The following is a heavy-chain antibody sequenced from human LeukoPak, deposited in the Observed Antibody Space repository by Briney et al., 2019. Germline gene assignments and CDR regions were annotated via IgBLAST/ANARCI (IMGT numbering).Heavy chain of an antibody. CDR1: GFTFSSYR. CDR2: ISSSGGYI. J-gene: IGHJ4*02. V-gene: IGHV3-21*01. CDR3: AKDPYGDFSFDY. D-gene: IGHD4-17*01. Sequence: GGSLRLSCAASGFTFSSYRMNWVRQAPGKGLEWVSFISSSGGYIYYVDSVRGRFTISRDNAKNSLYLQMNSLRAEDTAVYYCAKDPYGDFSFDYWGQGTLVTVSS.